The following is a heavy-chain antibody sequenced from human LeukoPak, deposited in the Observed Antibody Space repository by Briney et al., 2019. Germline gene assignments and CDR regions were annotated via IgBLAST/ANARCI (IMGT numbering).Heavy chain of an antibody. CDR1: GFTFSSYD. CDR2: IGTAGDT. D-gene: IGHD4-23*01. V-gene: IGHV3-13*01. Sequence: GGSLRLSCAASGFTFSSYDMHWVRQAPGKGLEXXSAIGTAGDTYYPGSVKGRFTISRENAKNSLYLQMNSLRAGDTAVYYCARGGYGGNSELDYWGQGTLVTVSS. J-gene: IGHJ4*02. CDR3: ARGGYGGNSELDY.